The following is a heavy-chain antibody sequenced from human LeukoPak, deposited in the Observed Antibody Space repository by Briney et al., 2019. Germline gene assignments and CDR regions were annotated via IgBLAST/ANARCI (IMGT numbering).Heavy chain of an antibody. CDR3: AKDRQYSPTPHLDY. Sequence: PGGSLRLSCAASGFTFSSYSMNWVRQAPGKGLEWVSSISSSSSYIYYADSVKGRFTISRDNAKNSLYLQMNSLRAEDTALYYCAKDRQYSPTPHLDYWGQGTLVTVSS. J-gene: IGHJ4*02. D-gene: IGHD6-6*01. CDR1: GFTFSSYS. CDR2: ISSSSSYI. V-gene: IGHV3-21*04.